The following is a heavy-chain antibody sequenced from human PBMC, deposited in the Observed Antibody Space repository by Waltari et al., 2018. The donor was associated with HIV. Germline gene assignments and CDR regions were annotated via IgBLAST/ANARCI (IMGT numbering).Heavy chain of an antibody. V-gene: IGHV3-48*01. CDR1: GFTFSSYR. CDR3: ARSKYSSSSGFDL. J-gene: IGHJ2*01. Sequence: EVQLVESGGGLVQPGGSLRLSCAASGFTFSSYRMTWVRQAPEKVLEWVSYISSSSSTIYSADSVKGRFTISRDNAKNSLYLQMNSLRAEDTAVYYCARSKYSSSSGFDLWGRGTLVTVSS. D-gene: IGHD6-6*01. CDR2: ISSSSSTI.